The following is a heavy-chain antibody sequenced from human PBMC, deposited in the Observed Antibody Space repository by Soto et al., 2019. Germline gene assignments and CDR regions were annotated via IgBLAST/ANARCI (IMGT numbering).Heavy chain of an antibody. CDR2: IIPIFGTA. CDR1: GGTFSSYA. D-gene: IGHD5-18*01. Sequence: QVQLVQSGAEVKKPGSSVKVSCKASGGTFSSYAISWVRQAPGQGLAWMGGIIPIFGTANYAQKFQGRVTITADESTSKAYIEQSSVRSEDMAVDYCAGGVNRIQVWFNDYYYGMDVWGQGTTVTVSS. V-gene: IGHV1-69*01. CDR3: AGGVNRIQVWFNDYYYGMDV. J-gene: IGHJ6*02.